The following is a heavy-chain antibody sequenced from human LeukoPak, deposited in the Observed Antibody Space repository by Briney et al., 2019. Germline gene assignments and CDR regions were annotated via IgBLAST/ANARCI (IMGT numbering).Heavy chain of an antibody. J-gene: IGHJ4*02. CDR1: GFTFSSYA. D-gene: IGHD2-15*01. V-gene: IGHV3-23*01. CDR2: ISGSGGST. CDR3: ARILGYCSGGSCYY. Sequence: HPGGSLRLSCAASGFTFSSYAMSWVRQAPGKGLEWVSAISGSGGSTYYADSVKGRFTISRDNSKNTLYLQMNSLRAEDTAVYYCARILGYCSGGSCYYWGQGTLVTVSS.